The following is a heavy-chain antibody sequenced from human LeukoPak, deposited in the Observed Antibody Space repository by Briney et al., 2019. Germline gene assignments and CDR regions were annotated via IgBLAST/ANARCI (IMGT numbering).Heavy chain of an antibody. J-gene: IGHJ4*02. CDR1: GFTFNDHY. V-gene: IGHV3-72*01. CDR2: TRNKANRYTT. D-gene: IGHD5-12*01. CDR3: ARGGVVATTIFDY. Sequence: GGSLRLSCVASGFTFNDHYMDWVRQAPGKGLEWVGRTRNKANRYTTEYAASVKGRFTISRDDSKNSVSLQMNSLKTEDTAVHYCARGGVVATTIFDYWGQGILVIVSS.